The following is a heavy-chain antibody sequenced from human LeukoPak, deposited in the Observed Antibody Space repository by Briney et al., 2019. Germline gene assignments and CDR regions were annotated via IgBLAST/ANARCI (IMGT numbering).Heavy chain of an antibody. V-gene: IGHV3-30-3*01. CDR3: AKDQDSSRVNWFDP. Sequence: SGGSLRLSCAASGFTFSSYSMHWVRQAPGKGLEWVAVISFDGNNKYYADSVKGRFTISRDNSKNTLYLQMNSLRAEDTAVYYCAKDQDSSRVNWFDPWGQGTLVTVSS. CDR1: GFTFSSYS. D-gene: IGHD6-13*01. J-gene: IGHJ5*02. CDR2: ISFDGNNK.